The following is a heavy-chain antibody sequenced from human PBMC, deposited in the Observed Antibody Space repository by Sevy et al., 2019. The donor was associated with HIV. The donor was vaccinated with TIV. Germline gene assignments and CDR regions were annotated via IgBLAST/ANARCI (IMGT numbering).Heavy chain of an antibody. J-gene: IGHJ6*04. V-gene: IGHV1-2*02. D-gene: IGHD6-13*01. CDR3: ARDSGGYSSPINV. Sequence: ASVKVSCKASGYTFTGYYLHWVRQAPGQGLEWMGWINPNSGSTNYAQKFQGRVAMTRVTSIDTAYMDLSSLKSDDTAVYYCARDSGGYSSPINVWGNGTTVTVSS. CDR2: INPNSGST. CDR1: GYTFTGYY.